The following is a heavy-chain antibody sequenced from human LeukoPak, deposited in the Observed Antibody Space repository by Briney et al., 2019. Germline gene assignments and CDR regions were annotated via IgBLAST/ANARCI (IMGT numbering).Heavy chain of an antibody. D-gene: IGHD3-3*01. V-gene: IGHV1-2*06. CDR3: ARDVRDYDFWSGFDY. Sequence: GASVKVSCKASGYTFTGYYMHWVRQAPGQGLEWMGRINPNSGGTNYAQKFQGRVTMTRDTSISTAYMELSRLRSDDTAVYYCARDVRDYDFWSGFDYWGQGTLVTVSS. J-gene: IGHJ4*02. CDR2: INPNSGGT. CDR1: GYTFTGYY.